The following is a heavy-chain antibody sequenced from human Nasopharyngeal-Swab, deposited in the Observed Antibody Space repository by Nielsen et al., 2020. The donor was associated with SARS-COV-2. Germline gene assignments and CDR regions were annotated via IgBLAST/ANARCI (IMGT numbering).Heavy chain of an antibody. CDR3: ARGGLRGGFDY. D-gene: IGHD4-17*01. J-gene: IGHJ4*02. V-gene: IGHV3-74*01. CDR1: GFTFSSYW. CDR2: INSDGSST. Sequence: GESLKISCAASGFTFSSYWVHWVRQAPGKGLVWVSRINSDGSSTSYADSVKGRFTISRDNAKNTLYLQMNSLRAEDTAVYYCARGGLRGGFDYWGQGTLVTVSS.